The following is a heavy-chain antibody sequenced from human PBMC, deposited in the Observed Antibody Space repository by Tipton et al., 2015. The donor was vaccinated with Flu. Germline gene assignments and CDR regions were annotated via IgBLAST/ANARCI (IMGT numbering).Heavy chain of an antibody. CDR3: AVFKNPGY. CDR2: INEDGTTA. V-gene: IGHV3-7*01. J-gene: IGHJ4*02. D-gene: IGHD2-21*01. Sequence: SLRLSCTASGFAFSAYWILWVRQAPGKGLEWVANINEDGTTAYYLGSVKGRFTIFRDNARNSAFLHMKSLRAEDTARYYSAVFKNPGYWGQGAQVTVST. CDR1: GFAFSAYW.